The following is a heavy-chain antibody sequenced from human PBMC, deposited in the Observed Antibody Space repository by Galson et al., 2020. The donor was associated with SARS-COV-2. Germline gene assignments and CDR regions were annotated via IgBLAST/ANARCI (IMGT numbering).Heavy chain of an antibody. CDR2: TYYRSKWYN. CDR3: VRGGWSSSSLYGFTSDWFAP. V-gene: IGHV6-1*01. D-gene: IGHD6-13*01. Sequence: SQTLSLTCAISGDSVSSNTWNWVRQSPSRGLAWLGRTYYRSKWYNAYAVFVKSRITINADTSQNQFSLQLSSVTHEDTAIYYCVRGGWSSSSLYGFTSDWFAPWGQGTLVTF. CDR1: GDSVSSNT. J-gene: IGHJ5*02.